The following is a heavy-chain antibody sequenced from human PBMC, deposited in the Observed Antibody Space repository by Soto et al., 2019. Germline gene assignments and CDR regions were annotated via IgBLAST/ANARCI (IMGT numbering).Heavy chain of an antibody. CDR3: ARDLGETTGELI. CDR2: IWYDGSNK. J-gene: IGHJ3*02. CDR1: GFTFSSYG. V-gene: IGHV3-33*01. Sequence: PGGSLRLSCAASGFTFSSYGMHWVRQAPGKGLEWVAVIWYDGSNKYYADSVKGRFTISRDNAKNTLYLQMNSLRAEDTAVYYCARDLGETTGELIWGQGTMVTVSS. D-gene: IGHD4-17*01.